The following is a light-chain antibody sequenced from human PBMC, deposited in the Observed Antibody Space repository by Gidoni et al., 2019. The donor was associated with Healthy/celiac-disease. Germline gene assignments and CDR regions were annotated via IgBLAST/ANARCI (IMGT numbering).Light chain of an antibody. CDR3: SSYTSSSTLL. Sequence: SALTQPASASGSPAQSLTISCTGTSSDVGGYNYVSWYQQHPGTAPKLMIYDVSNRPSGVSNRFAGSKSGNTASLTISGLQAEDEADYYCSSYTSSSTLLFGGGTKLTVL. CDR2: DVS. CDR1: SSDVGGYNY. V-gene: IGLV2-14*01. J-gene: IGLJ2*01.